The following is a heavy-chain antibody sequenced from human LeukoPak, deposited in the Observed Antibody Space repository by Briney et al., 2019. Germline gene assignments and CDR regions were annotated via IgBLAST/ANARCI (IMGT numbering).Heavy chain of an antibody. V-gene: IGHV4-38-2*01. CDR2: IYHSGST. Sequence: SETLSLTCAVSGYSISSGYYWGWIRQPPGKGLEWIGSIYHSGSTYHNPSLKSRVTISVDTSKNQFSLKLSSVTAADTAVYYCARVAGQWLVMAEFDYWGQGTLVTVSS. D-gene: IGHD6-19*01. CDR1: GYSISSGYY. CDR3: ARVAGQWLVMAEFDY. J-gene: IGHJ4*02.